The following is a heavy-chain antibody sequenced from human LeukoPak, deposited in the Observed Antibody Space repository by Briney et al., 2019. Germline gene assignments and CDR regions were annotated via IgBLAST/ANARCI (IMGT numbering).Heavy chain of an antibody. CDR3: ARGGSKTAATFDY. Sequence: PSETLSLSCTVSGGSISGYYWSWIRQPAGKGLEWIGYIYSSVNTKYNPSLKSRVTMSVDTSKNQFSLQLNSVTAADTAVYYCARGGSKTAATFDYWGQGTLVTV. D-gene: IGHD2-15*01. J-gene: IGHJ4*02. V-gene: IGHV4-4*07. CDR1: GGSISGYY. CDR2: IYSSVNT.